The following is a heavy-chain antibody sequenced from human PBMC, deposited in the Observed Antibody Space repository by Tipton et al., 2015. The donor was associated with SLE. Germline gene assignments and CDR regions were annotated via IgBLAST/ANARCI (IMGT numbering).Heavy chain of an antibody. V-gene: IGHV4-30-2*01. CDR2: IYHTGST. Sequence: TLSLTCTVSGGSISSGASSWSWIRQPPGKGLEWMGYIYHTGSTYNNPSLKSRVTMSVDRSKNQFSLKLSSVTAADTAVYYCARAGDSRDFDGFDIWGQGTMVTVSS. CDR1: GGSISSGASS. D-gene: IGHD6-13*01. CDR3: ARAGDSRDFDGFDI. J-gene: IGHJ3*02.